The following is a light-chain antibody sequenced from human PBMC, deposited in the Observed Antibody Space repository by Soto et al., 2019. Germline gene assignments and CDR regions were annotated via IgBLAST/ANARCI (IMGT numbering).Light chain of an antibody. CDR2: DVF. CDR1: QSVTSY. J-gene: IGKJ4*01. Sequence: EIVLTQSPATLSLSPGERATLSCRASQSVTSYLAWYQQKPGQAPRLLIYDVFNRATGIPARFSGSGSGTDCTLTISSLEPEDFAVYYCQQRNSWPLTFGGGTKVEIK. V-gene: IGKV3-11*01. CDR3: QQRNSWPLT.